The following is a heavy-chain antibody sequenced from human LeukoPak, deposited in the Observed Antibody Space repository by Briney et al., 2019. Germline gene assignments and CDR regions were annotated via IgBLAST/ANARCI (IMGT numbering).Heavy chain of an antibody. CDR3: AKDRDYGGNSGYFHH. V-gene: IGHV3-43*01. J-gene: IGHJ1*01. CDR2: ISWDGGST. Sequence: GGSLRLSCAASGFTFSSYDMHWVRQPPGKGLEWVSLISWDGGSTYYADSVEGRFTISRDNSKNSLFLQMNSLRTEDTAFYYCAKDRDYGGNSGYFHHWGQGTLVTVSS. D-gene: IGHD4-23*01. CDR1: GFTFSSYD.